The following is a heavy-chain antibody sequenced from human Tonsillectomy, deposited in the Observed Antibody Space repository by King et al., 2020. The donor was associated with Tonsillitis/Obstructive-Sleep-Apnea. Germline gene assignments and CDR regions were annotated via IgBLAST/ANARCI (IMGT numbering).Heavy chain of an antibody. D-gene: IGHD5-12*01. V-gene: IGHV3-53*01. Sequence: VQLVESGGGLIQPGGSLRLSCAASGFNVSNNYMSWVRQAPGKGLEWVSVIYSGGSTDYADSVKGRFTISRDNSKNILYLQMNTLRADDTAVYYCARRAPGYEMYYFDYGGLGSLVTVSS. J-gene: IGHJ4*02. CDR1: GFNVSNNY. CDR3: ARRAPGYEMYYFDY. CDR2: IYSGGST.